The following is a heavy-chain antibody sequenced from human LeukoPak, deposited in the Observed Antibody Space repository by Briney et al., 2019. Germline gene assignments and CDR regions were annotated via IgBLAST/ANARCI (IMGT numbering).Heavy chain of an antibody. CDR1: GFTFSDYY. V-gene: IGHV3-11*04. CDR3: SRDPRPCDY. CDR2: ISGSGSVI. J-gene: IGHJ4*02. Sequence: GGSLRLSCAAPGFTFSDYYMTWIRHAPGKGLETVAYISGSGSVIVYADSVKGRFTISRDNAQNSLYPQMNSLRDEDTAVYYCSRDPRPCDYWGQGTLVTVSS.